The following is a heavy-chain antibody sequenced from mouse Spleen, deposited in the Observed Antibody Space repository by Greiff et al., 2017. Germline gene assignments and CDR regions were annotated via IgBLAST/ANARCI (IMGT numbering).Heavy chain of an antibody. D-gene: IGHD1-1*01. CDR3: ARPLYGRGTWFAY. CDR2: ISSGGSYT. Sequence: EVHLVESGGDLVKPGGSLKLSCAASGFTFSSYGMSWVRQTPDKRLEWVATISSGGSYTYYPDSVKGRFTISRDNAKNTLYLQMSSLKSEDTAMYYCARPLYGRGTWFAYWGQGTLVTVSA. V-gene: IGHV5-6*01. CDR1: GFTFSSYG. J-gene: IGHJ3*01.